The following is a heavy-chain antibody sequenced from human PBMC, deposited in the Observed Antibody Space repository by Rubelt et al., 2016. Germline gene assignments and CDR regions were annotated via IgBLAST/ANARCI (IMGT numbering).Heavy chain of an antibody. CDR3: AGGITIFGVASGYFDY. V-gene: IGHV4-61*08. CDR2: IYYSGST. J-gene: IGHJ4*02. Sequence: QVQLQESGPGLVKPSQTLSLTCTVSGGSISSGGYYWSWIRQPPGKGLEWIGYIYYSGSTNYNPSLKSRVTISVDTSKNQFSLKLSSVTAADTAVYYCAGGITIFGVASGYFDYWGQGTLVTVSS. D-gene: IGHD3-3*01. CDR1: GGSISSGGYY.